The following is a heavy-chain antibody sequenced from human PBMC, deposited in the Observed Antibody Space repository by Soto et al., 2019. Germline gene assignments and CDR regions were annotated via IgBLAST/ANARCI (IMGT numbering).Heavy chain of an antibody. V-gene: IGHV4-59*01. CDR3: ARARRIAAAGTSYYYYGMDV. CDR2: IYYSGST. D-gene: IGHD6-13*01. Sequence: PSETLSLTCTVSGGSISSYYWSWIRQPPGKGLEWIGYIYYSGSTNYNPSLKSRITISVDTSKNQFSLKLSSVTAADTAEYYCARARRIAAAGTSYYYYGMDVWGQGTTVT. J-gene: IGHJ6*02. CDR1: GGSISSYY.